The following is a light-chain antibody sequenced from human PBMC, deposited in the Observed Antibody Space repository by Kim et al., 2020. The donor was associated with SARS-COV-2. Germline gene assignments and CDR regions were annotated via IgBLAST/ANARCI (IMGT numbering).Light chain of an antibody. Sequence: PEERANHSGRDSQSVNSIVAWYQQKPGQAPSLRIKAASTRATGIPARFSGSGSGTEFTLTISSLQSEDFAGYYCQQYNHWPPAYTFGQGNKLEI. CDR3: QQYNHWPPAYT. V-gene: IGKV3-15*01. J-gene: IGKJ2*01. CDR2: AAS. CDR1: QSVNSI.